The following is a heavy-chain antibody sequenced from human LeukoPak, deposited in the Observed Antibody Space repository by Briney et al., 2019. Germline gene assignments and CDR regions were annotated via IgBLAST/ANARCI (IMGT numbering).Heavy chain of an antibody. CDR1: GFTFSSYG. D-gene: IGHD3-22*01. CDR3: ARDGDPLDDSSGYYLDY. V-gene: IGHV3-33*01. CDR2: IWYDGSNK. J-gene: IGHJ4*02. Sequence: GGSLRLSCAVSGFTFSSYGMHWVRQAPGKGLEWVAVIWYDGSNKYYADSVKGRFTISRDNSKITLYLQMNSLRAEDTAVYYCARDGDPLDDSSGYYLDYWGQGTLVTVSS.